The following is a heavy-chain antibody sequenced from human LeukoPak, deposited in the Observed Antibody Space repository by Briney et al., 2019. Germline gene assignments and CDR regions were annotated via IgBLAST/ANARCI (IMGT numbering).Heavy chain of an antibody. J-gene: IGHJ4*02. D-gene: IGHD5-18*01. Sequence: ASVKVSCKASGYTFTSYGISWVRQAPGQGLEWMGWISAYNGNTNYAQKLQGRVTMTTDTSTSTAYMELRSLGSDDTAVYYCARGDTAMVTGYFDYWGQGTLVTVSS. CDR2: ISAYNGNT. V-gene: IGHV1-18*01. CDR1: GYTFTSYG. CDR3: ARGDTAMVTGYFDY.